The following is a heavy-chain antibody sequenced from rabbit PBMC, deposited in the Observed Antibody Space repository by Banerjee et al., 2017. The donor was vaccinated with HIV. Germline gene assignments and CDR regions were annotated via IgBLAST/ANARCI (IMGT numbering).Heavy chain of an antibody. D-gene: IGHD8-1*01. J-gene: IGHJ4*01. CDR3: ARADDVSSSYYYFKL. CDR1: GFSFSSGYY. Sequence: QEQLVESGGGLVQPEGSLTLTCTASGFSFSSGYYMCWVRQAPGKGLEWIACIYGGGSVVTYYASWAKGRFTISKHSSTTVILQMTSLTAADTATYFCARADDVSSSYYYFKLWGQGTLVTVS. V-gene: IGHV1S45*01. CDR2: IYGGGSVVT.